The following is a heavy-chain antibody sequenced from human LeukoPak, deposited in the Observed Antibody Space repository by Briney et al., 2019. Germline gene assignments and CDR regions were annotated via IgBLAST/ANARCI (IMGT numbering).Heavy chain of an antibody. CDR2: ISWNSGSI. V-gene: IGHV3-9*01. Sequence: GGSLRLSCAASGSTFDDYAMHWVRQTPGTGLEWVSGISWNSGSIGYADSVKGRFTISRDNSKNTLFLQMSSLRAEDTAVYYCARAYSSSWYDFWGQGTLVTVSS. D-gene: IGHD6-13*01. J-gene: IGHJ5*01. CDR1: GSTFDDYA. CDR3: ARAYSSSWYDF.